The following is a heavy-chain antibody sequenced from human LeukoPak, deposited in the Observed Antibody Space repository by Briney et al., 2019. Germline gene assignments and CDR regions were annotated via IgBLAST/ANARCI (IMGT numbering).Heavy chain of an antibody. J-gene: IGHJ4*02. D-gene: IGHD2-2*02. CDR3: ARGLYRYGRSTFDY. Sequence: SETLSLTCTVSGGSIRSDYWSWIRQPPGKGLEWIGYISYSGRTYYNPSLRSRVTISVDTSKNHSSLKLSSVTAADTAVYYCARGLYRYGRSTFDYWGQGTLVTVSS. CDR1: GGSIRSDY. CDR2: ISYSGRT. V-gene: IGHV4-59*12.